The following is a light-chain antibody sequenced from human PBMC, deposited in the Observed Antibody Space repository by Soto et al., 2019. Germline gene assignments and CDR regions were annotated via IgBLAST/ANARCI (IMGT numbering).Light chain of an antibody. CDR2: RVS. V-gene: IGKV3-20*01. CDR1: QSVSSTY. Sequence: EVVLTQSPGTLSLSPGERVTLSCRASQSVSSTYLAWYQQKPGQAPRLLIYRVSSRATGIPDRFSGSGSGTDFTLTIGRLEPEDFAVYYCQQYGNVPLTFGGGTKVDIK. J-gene: IGKJ4*01. CDR3: QQYGNVPLT.